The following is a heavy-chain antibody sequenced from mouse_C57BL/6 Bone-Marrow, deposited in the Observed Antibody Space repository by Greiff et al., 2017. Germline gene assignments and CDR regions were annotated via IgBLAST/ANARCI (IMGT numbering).Heavy chain of an antibody. CDR1: GFSFTTYA. CDR2: IGSKSNNYAT. Sequence: EVKLQESGGGLVQPKGSLKLSCAASGFSFTTYAMNWVRQAPGKGLEWVARIGSKSNNYATYYADSVKDRFTISRDDSEIMLYLKMNSMKTEDTAMYYCVSSYYAMDYWGQGTSVTVSS. CDR3: VSSYYAMDY. J-gene: IGHJ4*01. V-gene: IGHV10-1*01.